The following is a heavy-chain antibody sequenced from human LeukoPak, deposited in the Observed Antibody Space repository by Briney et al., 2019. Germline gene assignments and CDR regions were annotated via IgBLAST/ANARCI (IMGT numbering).Heavy chain of an antibody. CDR3: ATVAAAGPDY. J-gene: IGHJ4*02. CDR2: FDPEEGET. CDR1: VYTLTELY. V-gene: IGHV1-24*01. Sequence: ASVKVLCEVSVYTLTELYMHWVRRAPGKGLECMGGFDPEEGETNYAQKSQGRVTLTADTSTDTAYMELSSPRSEDTAVYYCATVAAAGPDYWAQGTLFTVSP. D-gene: IGHD6-13*01.